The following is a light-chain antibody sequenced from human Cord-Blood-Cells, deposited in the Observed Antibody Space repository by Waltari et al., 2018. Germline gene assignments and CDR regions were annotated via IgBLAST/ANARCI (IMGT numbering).Light chain of an antibody. CDR3: QSADSSGTYV. CDR1: ALPKQY. Sequence: SYELTQPPSVSVSPGQTARITCSGDALPKQYDYWYQQTPDQAPVLVIYKDSERPSGSHERFSGSSSGKTVTLTISGVQAEDEADYYCQSADSSGTYVVGTGTKVTVL. CDR2: KDS. J-gene: IGLJ1*01. V-gene: IGLV3-25*03.